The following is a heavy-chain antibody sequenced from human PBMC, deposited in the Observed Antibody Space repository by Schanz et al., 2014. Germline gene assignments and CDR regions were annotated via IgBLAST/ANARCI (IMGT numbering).Heavy chain of an antibody. J-gene: IGHJ4*02. CDR2: ISGRDGST. Sequence: EVQLLESGGGLVQPGGSLRLSCLASGFAFSSYGMNWLRQAPGKGLEWVSAISGRDGSTYYADSVRGRFTISRDNSKNTLYLQMNSLRAEDTAVYYCAKYRGYYRVSGSYRELEYWGQGTLVTVSS. CDR1: GFAFSSYG. D-gene: IGHD3-10*01. CDR3: AKYRGYYRVSGSYRELEY. V-gene: IGHV3-23*01.